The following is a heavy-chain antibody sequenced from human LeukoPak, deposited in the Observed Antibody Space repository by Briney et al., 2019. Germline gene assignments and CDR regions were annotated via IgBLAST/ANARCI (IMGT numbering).Heavy chain of an antibody. V-gene: IGHV4-4*07. Sequence: SETLSLTCTVSGGSISGYYWSWIRQPAGERLEWIGRIYTSGSTNYNPSLKSRVTISVDTSKNQFSLKLSSVTAADTAVYYCARGVDYDFWSGRNYYYYYYMDVWGKGTTVTVSS. D-gene: IGHD3-3*01. CDR2: IYTSGST. CDR3: ARGVDYDFWSGRNYYYYYYMDV. CDR1: GGSISGYY. J-gene: IGHJ6*03.